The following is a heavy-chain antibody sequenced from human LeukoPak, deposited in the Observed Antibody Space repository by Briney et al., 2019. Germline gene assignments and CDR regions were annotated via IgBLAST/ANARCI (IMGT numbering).Heavy chain of an antibody. V-gene: IGHV3-48*01. CDR3: TTVGSGYHYGDY. CDR1: GFTFSNYD. CDR2: ISNSGSSK. D-gene: IGHD3-3*01. Sequence: GGSLRLSCVASGFTFSNYDMNWVRQVPGKGLEWVSYISNSGSSKYYVDSVKGRFTISRDNSKNTLYLQMNSLKTEDTAVYYCTTVGSGYHYGDYWGQGTLVTVSS. J-gene: IGHJ4*02.